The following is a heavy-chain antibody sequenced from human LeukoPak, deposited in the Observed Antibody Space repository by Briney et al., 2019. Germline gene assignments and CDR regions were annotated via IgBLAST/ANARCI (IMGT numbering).Heavy chain of an antibody. V-gene: IGHV4-34*01. J-gene: IGHJ4*02. D-gene: IGHD6-13*01. CDR2: INHSGST. CDR1: GGSFSGYY. CDR3: ARSTPAAAGGIYRY. Sequence: SETLSLTCAVYGGSFSGYYWSWIRQPPGKGLEWIGEINHSGSTNYNPSLKSRVTISVDTSKNQFSLKLSSVTAADTAVYYYARSTPAAAGGIYRYWGQGTLVTVSS.